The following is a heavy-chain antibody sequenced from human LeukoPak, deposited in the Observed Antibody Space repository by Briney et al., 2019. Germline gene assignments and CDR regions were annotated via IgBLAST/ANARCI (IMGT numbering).Heavy chain of an antibody. V-gene: IGHV1-46*01. J-gene: IGHJ4*02. CDR1: GYTFTSYY. CDR2: IIPSGGST. Sequence: SSVKVSCKASGYTFTSYYMHWVRQAPGQGLEWMGIIIPSGGSTSYAQKFQGRVTMTRNTSISTAYMELSSLRSEDTAVYYCARTPPRIRFVEWFKSYYFDYWGQGTLVTVSS. CDR3: ARTPPRIRFVEWFKSYYFDY. D-gene: IGHD3-3*01.